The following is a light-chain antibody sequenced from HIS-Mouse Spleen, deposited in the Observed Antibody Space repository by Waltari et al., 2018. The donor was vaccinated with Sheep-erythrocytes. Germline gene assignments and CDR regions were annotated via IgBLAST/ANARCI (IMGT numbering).Light chain of an antibody. Sequence: QSALTQPASVSGSPGQSITIPCTGTSSDVGSYNLFSWYQQPPGKAPKLMIYEGSKRHSGVSNRFSGSKSGNTASLTISGLQAEDEADYYCCSYAGSSTPWVFGGGTKLTVL. CDR3: CSYAGSSTPWV. CDR2: EGS. V-gene: IGLV2-23*01. CDR1: SSDVGSYNL. J-gene: IGLJ3*02.